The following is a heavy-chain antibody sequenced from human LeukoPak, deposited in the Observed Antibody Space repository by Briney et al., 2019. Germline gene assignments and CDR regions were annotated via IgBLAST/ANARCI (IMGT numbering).Heavy chain of an antibody. CDR2: INPNSGGT. CDR1: GYTFTGYY. CDR3: ARAGYSSSWYMDY. Sequence: GPVKVSCQASGYTFTGYYMHWVRQAPGQGLEWMGWINPNSGGTNYAQKFQGRVTMTRDTSISTAYMELSRLRSDDTAVYYCARAGYSSSWYMDYWGQGTLVTVSS. V-gene: IGHV1-2*02. D-gene: IGHD6-13*01. J-gene: IGHJ4*02.